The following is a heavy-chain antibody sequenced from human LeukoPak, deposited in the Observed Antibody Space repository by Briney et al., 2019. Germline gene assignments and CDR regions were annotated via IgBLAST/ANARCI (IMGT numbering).Heavy chain of an antibody. CDR1: GGSFSGYY. J-gene: IGHJ5*02. Sequence: SETLSLTCAVYGGSFSGYYWSWIRQPPGKGLEWIGEINHSGSTNYNPSLKSRVTISVDTSKNQFSLKLSSVTAADTAVYYCARDRYYYGSGKPNWFDPWGQGTLVTVSS. CDR3: ARDRYYYGSGKPNWFDP. CDR2: INHSGST. D-gene: IGHD3-10*01. V-gene: IGHV4-34*01.